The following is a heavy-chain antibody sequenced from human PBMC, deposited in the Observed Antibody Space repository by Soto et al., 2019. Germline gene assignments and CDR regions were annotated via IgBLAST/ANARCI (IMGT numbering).Heavy chain of an antibody. CDR2: ISSSSSTI. CDR1: GFTFSSYN. V-gene: IGHV3-48*02. CDR3: AREPSYYYDSSGYYPFDY. Sequence: PGGSLRLSCAASGFTFSSYNMNWVRQAPGKGLEWVSYISSSSSTIYYADSVKGRFTISRDNAKNSLYLQMNSLRDEDTAVYYCAREPSYYYDSSGYYPFDYWGQGTLVTVSS. D-gene: IGHD3-22*01. J-gene: IGHJ4*02.